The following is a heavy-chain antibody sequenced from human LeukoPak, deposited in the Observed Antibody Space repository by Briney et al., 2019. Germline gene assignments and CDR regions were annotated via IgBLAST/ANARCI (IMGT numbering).Heavy chain of an antibody. J-gene: IGHJ6*02. CDR1: GFTFSSYS. V-gene: IGHV3-48*02. D-gene: IGHD3-16*01. Sequence: PGGSLRLSCAASGFTFSSYSMNWVRQAPGKGLEWVSYISSSSSTIYYADSVKGRFTISRDNAKNSLYLQMNSLRDEDTAVYYCARDYADSYYYYYGMDVWGQGPRSPSP. CDR3: ARDYADSYYYYYGMDV. CDR2: ISSSSSTI.